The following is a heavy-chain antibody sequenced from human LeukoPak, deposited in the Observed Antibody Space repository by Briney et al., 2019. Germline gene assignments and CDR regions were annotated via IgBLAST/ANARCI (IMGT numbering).Heavy chain of an antibody. J-gene: IGHJ1*01. CDR1: RFTFSTYA. D-gene: IGHD6-19*01. V-gene: IGHV3-30-3*01. Sequence: GRSLRLSCAASRFTFSTYAMHWVRQAPGKGPEWVAGISNDGTNEDHADSVKGRFTISRDNSKNTLYLQMNSLRAEDTAIYYCARDRIAVAGMGAFQHWGQGTLVTVSS. CDR2: ISNDGTNE. CDR3: ARDRIAVAGMGAFQH.